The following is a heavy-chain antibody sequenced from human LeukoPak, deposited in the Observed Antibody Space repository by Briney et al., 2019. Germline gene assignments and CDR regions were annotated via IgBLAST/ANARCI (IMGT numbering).Heavy chain of an antibody. D-gene: IGHD5-24*01. CDR1: GFTFSSYS. CDR2: ISSSSSYI. V-gene: IGHV3-21*01. CDR3: ARGRDGYNIVDAFDI. Sequence: GSLRLSCAASGFTFSSYSMNWVRQAPGKGLEWVSSISSSSSYIYYADSLKGRFTISRDNAKNSLYLQMNSLRAEDTAVYYCARGRDGYNIVDAFDIWGQGIMVTVSS. J-gene: IGHJ3*02.